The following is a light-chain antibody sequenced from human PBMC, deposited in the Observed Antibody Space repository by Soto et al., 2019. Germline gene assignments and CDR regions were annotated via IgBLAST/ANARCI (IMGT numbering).Light chain of an antibody. CDR3: QQYVGWT. J-gene: IGKJ1*01. V-gene: IGKV3-20*01. CDR2: GTS. CDR1: QTISSDY. Sequence: EIVLTQSPGTLSVSPGERATLSCRASQTISSDYLAWYQQKPGQAPSLLISGTSSRATGIPDRFSGSGSGTDFTLTISRLEPEDSAIYYCQQYVGWTFGQGTKVEIK.